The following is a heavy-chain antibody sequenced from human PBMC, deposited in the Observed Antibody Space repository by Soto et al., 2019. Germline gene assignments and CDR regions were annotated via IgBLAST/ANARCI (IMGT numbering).Heavy chain of an antibody. CDR1: GGSISSYC. V-gene: IGHV2-70*04. CDR2: IDWDGDK. J-gene: IGHJ6*01. D-gene: IGHD5-18*01. CDR3: ARRGADSGYRMAF. Sequence: TLSLTCTVSGGSISSYCWSCIRQPPGKALEWLVRIDWDGDKFYSSSLRTRITISKDTSKNMVVLIMTNMEPLDTATYYWARRGADSGYRMAFWAQGTTVTVSS.